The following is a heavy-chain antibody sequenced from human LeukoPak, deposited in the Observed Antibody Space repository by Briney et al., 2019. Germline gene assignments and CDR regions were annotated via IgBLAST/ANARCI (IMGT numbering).Heavy chain of an antibody. CDR1: GGSISSYY. CDR3: ARQKTAMWFWAAEMFDP. Sequence: SETLSLTCTVSGGSISSYYWSWIRQPAGKGLEWIGRIYTSGSTNYNPSLKSRVTMSVDTSKNQFSLKLSSVTAADTAVYYCARQKTAMWFWAAEMFDPWGQGTLVTVSS. V-gene: IGHV4-4*07. CDR2: IYTSGST. D-gene: IGHD5-18*01. J-gene: IGHJ5*02.